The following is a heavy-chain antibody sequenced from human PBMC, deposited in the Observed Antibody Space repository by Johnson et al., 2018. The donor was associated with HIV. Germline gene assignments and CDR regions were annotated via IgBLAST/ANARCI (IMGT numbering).Heavy chain of an antibody. CDR3: AKDLDYGGNSLLDDAFDI. J-gene: IGHJ3*02. Sequence: VQVVESGGGVVRPGGSLRLSCEASRFTFEDHDMSWVRQVPGKGLEWVSGINWNGGSTGYADSVKGRFIISRDNAKKSLYLQMNSLRAEDTALYYCAKDLDYGGNSLLDDAFDIWGQGTMVTVSS. CDR2: INWNGGST. D-gene: IGHD4-23*01. V-gene: IGHV3-20*04. CDR1: RFTFEDHD.